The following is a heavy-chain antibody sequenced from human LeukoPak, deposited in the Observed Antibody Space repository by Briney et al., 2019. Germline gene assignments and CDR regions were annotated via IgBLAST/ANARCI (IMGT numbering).Heavy chain of an antibody. CDR3: AKALNYWYFDL. J-gene: IGHJ2*01. Sequence: GGSLRLSCAASGFTFSSYDMSWVRQAPGKGLEWVSASGGDGGSTYADSVKGRFTISRDNSKNTLYLQMNSLRAEDTATCYCAKALNYWYFDLWGRGNLVTVSS. CDR1: GFTFSSYD. CDR2: SGGDGGST. V-gene: IGHV3-23*01.